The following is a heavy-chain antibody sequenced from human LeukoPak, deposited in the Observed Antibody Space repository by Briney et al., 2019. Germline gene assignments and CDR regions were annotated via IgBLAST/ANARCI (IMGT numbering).Heavy chain of an antibody. Sequence: ASVKVSCKASGYTFTSYGISWVRQAPGQGLEWMGWISAYNGNTNYAQKLQGRVTMTTDTSTSTAYMELRSLRSDDTAVYYCARDPYDFWSGYYSGPHRNWFDPWGQGTLVTVSS. CDR2: ISAYNGNT. J-gene: IGHJ5*02. D-gene: IGHD3-3*01. V-gene: IGHV1-18*01. CDR3: ARDPYDFWSGYYSGPHRNWFDP. CDR1: GYTFTSYG.